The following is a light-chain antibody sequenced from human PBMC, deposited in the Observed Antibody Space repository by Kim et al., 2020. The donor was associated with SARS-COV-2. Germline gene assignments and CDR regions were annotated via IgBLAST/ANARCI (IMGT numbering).Light chain of an antibody. CDR1: QSVSSN. CDR2: GAS. V-gene: IGKV3-15*01. CDR3: QQYHNWLLYT. Sequence: EIVMTQSPATLSVSPGERATLSCRASQSVSSNLAWYQQKPGQAPRLLIYGASTRATGIPARFSGSGSGTEFTLTISSLQSEDFAVYYCQQYHNWLLYTFGQGTKLEI. J-gene: IGKJ2*01.